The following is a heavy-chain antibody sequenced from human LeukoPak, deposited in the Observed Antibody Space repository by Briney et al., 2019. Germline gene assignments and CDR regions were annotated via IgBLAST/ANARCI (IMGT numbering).Heavy chain of an antibody. CDR3: AGGWLPDKNDF. CDR1: GGSISSTSYY. Sequence: NSSETLFLTCTVSGGSISSTSYYWGWIRQPPGKGLEWIGSIFYSGRTYYNPSLKSRVTISVDTSKNQFSLKLSSVTAADTAVYYCAGGWLPDKNDFWGQGTLVTVSS. V-gene: IGHV4-39*07. D-gene: IGHD5-24*01. CDR2: IFYSGRT. J-gene: IGHJ4*02.